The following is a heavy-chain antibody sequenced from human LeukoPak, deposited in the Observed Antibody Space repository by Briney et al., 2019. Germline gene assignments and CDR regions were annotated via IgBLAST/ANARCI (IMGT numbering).Heavy chain of an antibody. CDR3: ARNHHGGTTVTLDY. CDR2: ISSSSNYI. CDR1: GFTFSSYS. J-gene: IGHJ4*02. D-gene: IGHD4-17*01. V-gene: IGHV3-21*01. Sequence: GGSLRLSCAASGFTFSSYSMNWVRQAPGKGLEWFSSISSSSNYIYYSDSVKDRFTITRDNTKNSLSLQMNSLTAENTAVYYCARNHHGGTTVTLDYWGQGTLVTVSS.